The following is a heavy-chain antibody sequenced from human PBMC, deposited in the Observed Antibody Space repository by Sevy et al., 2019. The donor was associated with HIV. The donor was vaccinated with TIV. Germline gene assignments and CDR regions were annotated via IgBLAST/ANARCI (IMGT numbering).Heavy chain of an antibody. CDR2: ISYDGSNK. V-gene: IGHV3-30*18. Sequence: GGSLRLSCAASRFTFSSYGMHWVRPAPGKGLEWVAVISYDGSNKYADSVKGRFTISRDNSKNTLYLQMNSLRPEDTAVYSCAKAQDGSGYSAYGMDVWGQGTTVTVSS. CDR1: RFTFSSYG. CDR3: AKAQDGSGYSAYGMDV. J-gene: IGHJ6*02. D-gene: IGHD3-22*01.